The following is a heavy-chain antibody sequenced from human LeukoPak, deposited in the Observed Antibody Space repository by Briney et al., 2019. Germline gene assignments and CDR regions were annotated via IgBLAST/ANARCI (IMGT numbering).Heavy chain of an antibody. CDR3: ARERWMVRGVINDFMDV. V-gene: IGHV3-33*01. CDR1: GFTFSSYG. D-gene: IGHD3-10*01. CDR2: IWFDGSNR. J-gene: IGHJ6*03. Sequence: PGGSLRLSCAASGFTFSSYGMHWVRQAPGKGLEWVAVIWFDGSNRYYADSVKGRFTISRDNSKNTLYLQMNSLRAEDTAVYYCARERWMVRGVINDFMDVWGKGTTVTVSS.